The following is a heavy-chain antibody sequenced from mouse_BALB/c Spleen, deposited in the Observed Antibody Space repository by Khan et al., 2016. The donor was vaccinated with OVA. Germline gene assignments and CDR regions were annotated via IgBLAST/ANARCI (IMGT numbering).Heavy chain of an antibody. J-gene: IGHJ1*01. CDR3: ARKNYSDDRYFDV. D-gene: IGHD2-12*01. CDR2: INTYTGEP. Sequence: QIQLVQSGPELKKPGETVKISCKASDYTFTNYGMNWVRQAPGKGLKWMGWINTYTGEPTYADDFKGRVAFSLETSASTAYLQINNLKNEDTATYFCARKNYSDDRYFDVWGAGTTVTVSS. CDR1: DYTFTNYG. V-gene: IGHV9-3-1*01.